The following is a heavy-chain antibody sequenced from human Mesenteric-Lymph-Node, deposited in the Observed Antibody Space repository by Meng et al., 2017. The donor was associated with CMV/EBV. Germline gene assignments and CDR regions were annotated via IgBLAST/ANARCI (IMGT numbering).Heavy chain of an antibody. D-gene: IGHD3-9*01. CDR2: INHSGST. CDR1: GGTFSGYY. CDR3: ARGSSYDILTGYFDY. V-gene: IGHV4-34*01. J-gene: IGHJ4*02. Sequence: WGAVQSRPSDILSVTCAAYGGTFSGYYWNWIRQSPEKGLEWIGEINHSGSTTYNPSFTSRIIISVDTSTNQISLNMSSVTAADTAVYYCARGSSYDILTGYFDYWGQGALVTVSS.